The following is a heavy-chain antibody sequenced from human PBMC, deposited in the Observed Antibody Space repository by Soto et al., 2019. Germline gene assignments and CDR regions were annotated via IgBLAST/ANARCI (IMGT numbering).Heavy chain of an antibody. CDR1: GFIFSSYG. Sequence: QVQLVESGGGVVQPGRSLRLSCAASGFIFSSYGMHWVRQAPGKGLEWVAVISYEGSHTYYADSVKGRFTITRDKSKNTRYLQRNSLRPEDTAVYYGAKEVHCGGGSCSWSEGFDYWGQGTLLTVSS. CDR3: AKEVHCGGGSCSWSEGFDY. V-gene: IGHV3-30*18. D-gene: IGHD2-15*01. CDR2: ISYEGSHT. J-gene: IGHJ4*02.